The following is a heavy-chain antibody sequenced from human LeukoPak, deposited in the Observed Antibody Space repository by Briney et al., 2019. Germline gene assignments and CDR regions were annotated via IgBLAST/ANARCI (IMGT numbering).Heavy chain of an antibody. CDR1: GFTFSNYA. V-gene: IGHV3-21*01. CDR2: ISSRSSYI. CDR3: ARDLGSASSYNALDY. D-gene: IGHD3-10*01. J-gene: IGHJ4*02. Sequence: PGGSLRLSCAASGFTFSNYAMSWVRQAPGRGLEWVSYISSRSSYIYYTDSVKGRFTISRDDAKNSLYLQMNSLRAEDTAVYYCARDLGSASSYNALDYWGREPWSPSPQ.